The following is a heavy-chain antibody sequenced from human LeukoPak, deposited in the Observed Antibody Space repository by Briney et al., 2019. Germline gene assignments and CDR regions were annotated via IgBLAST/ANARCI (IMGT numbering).Heavy chain of an antibody. J-gene: IGHJ3*02. CDR3: AREGDYGGSLMSAFDI. CDR1: GYTFTSYA. D-gene: IGHD4-23*01. V-gene: IGHV7-4-1*02. CDR2: INTNTGNP. Sequence: ASVKVSCKASGYTFTSYAMNWVRQAPGQGLEWMGWINTNTGNPTYAQGFTGRFVFSLDTSVSTAYLQISSLKAEDTAVYYCAREGDYGGSLMSAFDIWGQGTMVTVSS.